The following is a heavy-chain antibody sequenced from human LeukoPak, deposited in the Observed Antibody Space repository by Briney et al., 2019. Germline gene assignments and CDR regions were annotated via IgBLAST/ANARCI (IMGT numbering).Heavy chain of an antibody. J-gene: IGHJ6*03. CDR1: GYSFTSYW. D-gene: IGHD2-8*01. CDR3: ARHGHCTNGVCYSNYYYYMDV. Sequence: GESLKISCKGSGYSFTSYWIGWMRQMPGKGLEWMGMIYPDDSDTRYSPSFEGQVIISVDKSISTAYLQWSSLKASDTATYYCARHGHCTNGVCYSNYYYYMDVWGKGTTVTVSS. CDR2: IYPDDSDT. V-gene: IGHV5-51*01.